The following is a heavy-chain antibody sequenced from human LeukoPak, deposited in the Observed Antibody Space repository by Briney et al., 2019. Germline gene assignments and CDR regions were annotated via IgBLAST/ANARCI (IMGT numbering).Heavy chain of an antibody. Sequence: ASVKVSCKASGYTFTGYYMHWVRQAPGQGLEWMGWINPNSGGTNYAQKFQGWVTMTRDTSISTAYMELSRLRSDDTAVYYCARGGRYYYGSGSYDYWGQGTLVTVSS. CDR3: ARGGRYYYGSGSYDY. J-gene: IGHJ4*02. V-gene: IGHV1-2*04. D-gene: IGHD3-10*01. CDR2: INPNSGGT. CDR1: GYTFTGYY.